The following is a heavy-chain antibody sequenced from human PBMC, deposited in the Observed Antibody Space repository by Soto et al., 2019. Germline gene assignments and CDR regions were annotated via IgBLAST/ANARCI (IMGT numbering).Heavy chain of an antibody. V-gene: IGHV1-18*01. CDR1: RYTFTSYD. D-gene: IGHD3-10*01. J-gene: IGHJ5*02. Sequence: GASVKVSCKASRYTFTSYDINWVRQATGQGLEWLGWINTNNGNTNYAQKLQGRVTMTTDTSTSTAYMELRSLRSDDTAVYFCARDMVRGVIINYFDPWGQGTLVTVSS. CDR3: ARDMVRGVIINYFDP. CDR2: INTNNGNT.